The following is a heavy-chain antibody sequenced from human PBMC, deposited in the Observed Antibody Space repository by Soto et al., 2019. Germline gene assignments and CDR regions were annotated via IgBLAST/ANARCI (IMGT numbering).Heavy chain of an antibody. CDR1: GGSFSGHY. V-gene: IGHV4-34*01. CDR3: ARGEGTWERGGGSSRMDV. J-gene: IGHJ6*02. CDR2: ITHSGST. Sequence: QVQLQQWGAGLLKPSETLSLTCAVYGGSFSGHYWSWIRQPPGKGLEWIWEITHSGSTNYNPSLKGRVSISLDTSKSQFCVKLSSVTAADRAVYYCARGEGTWERGGGSSRMDVWGQGTTVTVSS. D-gene: IGHD2-15*01.